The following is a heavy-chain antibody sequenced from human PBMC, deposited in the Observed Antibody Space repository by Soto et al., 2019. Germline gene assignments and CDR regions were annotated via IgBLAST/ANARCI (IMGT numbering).Heavy chain of an antibody. CDR1: GFPFTNYW. Sequence: QVVESGGGLVPPGGSLRLSCAASGFPFTNYWMNWVRQTPGKGLMLVSRISPDGSDVGYADSVEGRFTVSRDNAKNTLYLQMHRLRAEDTAMYYCACWGHIVPVAPSDFDRWGQGTLVTVSS. D-gene: IGHD2-8*02. CDR3: ACWGHIVPVAPSDFDR. CDR2: ISPDGSDV. J-gene: IGHJ4*02. V-gene: IGHV3-74*01.